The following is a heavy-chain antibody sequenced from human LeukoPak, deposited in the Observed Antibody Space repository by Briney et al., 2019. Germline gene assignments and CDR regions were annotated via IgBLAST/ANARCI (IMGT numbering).Heavy chain of an antibody. CDR1: GGSISSYY. V-gene: IGHV4-59*01. D-gene: IGHD1-14*01. Sequence: SETLSLTCTVSGGSISSYYWSWIRQPPGKGLEWLGYIYYSGSTNYNPSLKSRVTISVNTSKNQFSLKLSSVTAADTAVYYCARVLTELSYYYYMDVWGKGTTVTVSS. CDR2: IYYSGST. J-gene: IGHJ6*03. CDR3: ARVLTELSYYYYMDV.